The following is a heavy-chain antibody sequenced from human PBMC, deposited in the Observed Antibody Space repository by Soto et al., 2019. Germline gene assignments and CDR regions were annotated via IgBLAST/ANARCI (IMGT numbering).Heavy chain of an antibody. J-gene: IGHJ6*02. D-gene: IGHD2-2*02. V-gene: IGHV4-4*02. CDR3: ARGNQIVVVPADIWEYYYGMDV. CDR2: IYHSGST. CDR1: GGSISSSNW. Sequence: PSETLSLTCAVSGGSISSSNWWSWVRQPPGKGLEWIGEIYHSGSTNYNPSLKSRVTISVDKSKNQFSLKLSSVTAADTAVYYCARGNQIVVVPADIWEYYYGMDVWGQGTTVTVSS.